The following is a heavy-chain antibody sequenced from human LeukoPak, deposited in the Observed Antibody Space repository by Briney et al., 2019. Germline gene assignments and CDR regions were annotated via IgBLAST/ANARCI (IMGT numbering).Heavy chain of an antibody. J-gene: IGHJ3*02. Sequence: PSETLSLTCTVSGGSISSGSYYWSWIRQPAGEGLEWIGRIYSSGSTNYNPSLKSRVTLSVDTSKNQFSLKLSSVTAADTAVYYCARRAVAPKGEAFDIWGQGTMVTVSS. V-gene: IGHV4-61*02. D-gene: IGHD6-19*01. CDR1: GGSISSGSYY. CDR3: ARRAVAPKGEAFDI. CDR2: IYSSGST.